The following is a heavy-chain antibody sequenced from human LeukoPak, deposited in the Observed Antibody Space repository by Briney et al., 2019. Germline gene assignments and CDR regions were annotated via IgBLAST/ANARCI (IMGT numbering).Heavy chain of an antibody. CDR2: ISGSGGST. Sequence: PGGSLRLSCAASGFTFSSYSMNWVRQAPGKGLEWVSAISGSGGSTYYADSVKGRFTISRDNSKNTLYLQMNSLRAEDTAVYYCAKQTAEAGPEIFDYWGQGTLVTVSS. CDR3: AKQTAEAGPEIFDY. V-gene: IGHV3-23*01. CDR1: GFTFSSYS. J-gene: IGHJ4*02. D-gene: IGHD6-13*01.